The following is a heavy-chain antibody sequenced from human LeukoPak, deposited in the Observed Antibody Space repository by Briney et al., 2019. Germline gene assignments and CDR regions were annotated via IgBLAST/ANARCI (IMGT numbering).Heavy chain of an antibody. D-gene: IGHD3-22*01. CDR2: ISSSGSTI. CDR1: GFTFSDYY. Sequence: PGGSLRLSCAASGFTFSDYYMSWIRQAPGKGLEWVSYISSSGSTIYYADSVKDRFTISRDNAKNSLYLQMNSLRAEDTAVYYCARTPHPYYYDSSGYIDYWGQGTLVTVSS. J-gene: IGHJ4*02. CDR3: ARTPHPYYYDSSGYIDY. V-gene: IGHV3-11*01.